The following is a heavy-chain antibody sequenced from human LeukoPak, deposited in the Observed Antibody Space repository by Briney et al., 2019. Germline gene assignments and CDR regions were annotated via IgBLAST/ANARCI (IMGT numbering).Heavy chain of an antibody. D-gene: IGHD5-18*01. CDR2: ISSSSTYI. CDR1: GFTFSSYR. V-gene: IGHV3-21*01. J-gene: IGHJ4*02. Sequence: GGSLRLSCAASGFTFSSYRMNWVRQAPGKGLEWVSSISSSSTYIYYTDSVKGRFTISRDNAKNSLYLQMNSLRAEDTAVYYCASSPNSYGHFDYWGQGTLVTVSS. CDR3: ASSPNSYGHFDY.